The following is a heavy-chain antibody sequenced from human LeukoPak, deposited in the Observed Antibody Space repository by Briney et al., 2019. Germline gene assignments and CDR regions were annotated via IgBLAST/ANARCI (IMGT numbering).Heavy chain of an antibody. CDR1: GGTFNRDA. CDR3: AREAGGEGAAAARFDY. Sequence: ASVKVSCKASGGTFNRDAINWVRQAPGQGLEWMGWISAYNGNTNYAQKLQGRVTMTTDTSTSTAYMELRSLRSDDTAVYYCAREAGGEGAAAARFDYWGQGTLVTVSS. J-gene: IGHJ4*02. D-gene: IGHD6-13*01. CDR2: ISAYNGNT. V-gene: IGHV1-18*01.